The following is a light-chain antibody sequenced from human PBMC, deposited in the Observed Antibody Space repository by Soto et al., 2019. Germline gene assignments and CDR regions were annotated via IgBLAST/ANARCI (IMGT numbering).Light chain of an antibody. V-gene: IGKV3-15*01. J-gene: IGKJ4*01. CDR3: QQYNTWPLT. CDR2: GAS. Sequence: EIVMTQSPATLSVSPGERATLSCRASQTIRSYLAWFQQKPGQAPSLLIYGASTRATGIPARFSGSGSGTEFTLTISSLQSEDFALYYCQQYNTWPLTFGGGTKVEL. CDR1: QTIRSY.